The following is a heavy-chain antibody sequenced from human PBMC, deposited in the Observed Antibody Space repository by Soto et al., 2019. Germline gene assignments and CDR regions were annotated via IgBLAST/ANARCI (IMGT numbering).Heavy chain of an antibody. D-gene: IGHD6-13*01. CDR2: IYASGNT. V-gene: IGHV4-4*07. Sequence: QVQLQESGPGLVKPSETLSLTCTVSGASISNYYWSWIRQPAGKGLEWIGRIYASGNTNYNPSLKSRVTMSVDTSKNQFSLNLNSVTAADTAVYYCARESRSVAGTVEYWGQGTLVTVSS. CDR1: GASISNYY. J-gene: IGHJ4*02. CDR3: ARESRSVAGTVEY.